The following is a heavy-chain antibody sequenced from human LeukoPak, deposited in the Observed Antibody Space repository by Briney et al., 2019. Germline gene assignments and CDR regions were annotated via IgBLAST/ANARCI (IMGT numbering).Heavy chain of an antibody. CDR3: ARGDILEMDY. Sequence: GASVKVSCKASGYTFTSYGISWVRQAPGQGLEWVGGIIPMYGTTNYAQKFQGKVTISADESTSTVYMELSSLRIEDTAVYYCARGDILEMDYWGQGTLVTVSS. D-gene: IGHD3-9*01. CDR2: IIPMYGTT. CDR1: GYTFTSYG. V-gene: IGHV1-69*13. J-gene: IGHJ4*02.